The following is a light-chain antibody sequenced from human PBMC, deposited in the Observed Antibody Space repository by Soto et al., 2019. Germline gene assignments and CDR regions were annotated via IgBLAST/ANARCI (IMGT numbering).Light chain of an antibody. CDR1: QGIRGA. CDR2: DVS. V-gene: IGKV1-13*02. J-gene: IGKJ5*01. CDR3: QQFNSYPIT. Sequence: AIQLTQSPSSLSASVGDRVTITCRASQGIRGALAWYQQRPGKPPKMLIYDVSKLERGVPSRFSGSSSGTDFTLTISSLQAEDFATYYCQQFNSYPITFGQGTRLEIK.